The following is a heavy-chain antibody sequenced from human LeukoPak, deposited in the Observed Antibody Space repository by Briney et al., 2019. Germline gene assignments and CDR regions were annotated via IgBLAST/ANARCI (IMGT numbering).Heavy chain of an antibody. J-gene: IGHJ5*02. Sequence: GASVMVSCKASGYTCTRYSTHRVRQAPGQRLEWMGWINAGNGNTKYSQKFQGRVTITRDTSTSTAYMELSSLRSEDTAVYYCARGNWFDPWGQGTLATVSS. CDR2: INAGNGNT. CDR1: GYTCTRYS. V-gene: IGHV1-3*01. CDR3: ARGNWFDP.